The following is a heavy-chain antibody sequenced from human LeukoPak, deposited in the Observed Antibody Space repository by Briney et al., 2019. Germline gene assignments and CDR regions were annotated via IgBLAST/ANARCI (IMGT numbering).Heavy chain of an antibody. Sequence: GGSLRLSCAAFGFTFSSYSMNWVRQAPGKGLEWVSSISSSSSYIYYADSVKGRFTISRDNAKNSLYLQMNSLRAEDTAVYYCARDLSSGWRNAFDIWGQGTMVTVSS. D-gene: IGHD6-19*01. CDR2: ISSSSSYI. J-gene: IGHJ3*02. V-gene: IGHV3-21*01. CDR3: ARDLSSGWRNAFDI. CDR1: GFTFSSYS.